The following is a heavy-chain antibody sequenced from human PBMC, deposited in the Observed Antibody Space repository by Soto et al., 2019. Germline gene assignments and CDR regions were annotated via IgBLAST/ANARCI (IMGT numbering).Heavy chain of an antibody. J-gene: IGHJ6*02. D-gene: IGHD6-6*01. CDR3: AKGDSGSPSYGMDV. V-gene: IGHV3-9*01. CDR2: ISWNSGKN. CDR1: GFSFDDYA. Sequence: PGGSLRLSCAASGFSFDDYAMHWVRQFPGKGLEWVSGISWNSGKNGYADSVKGRFTVSRDNTKNSVYLQMNSLRGEDTALYYCAKGDSGSPSYGMDVWGQGTTVTVSS.